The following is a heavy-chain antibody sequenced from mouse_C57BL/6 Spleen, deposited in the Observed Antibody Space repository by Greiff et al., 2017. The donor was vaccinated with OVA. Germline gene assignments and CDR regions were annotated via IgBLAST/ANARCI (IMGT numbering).Heavy chain of an antibody. V-gene: IGHV14-4*01. Sequence: VQLQQSGAELVRPGASVKLSCTASGFNIKDDYMHWVKQRPEQGLEWIGWIDPENGDTESASKFQGKATITADTSSNTAYLQLSRLTAEDTAVYYCTTRGVYDGFAYWGQGTLVTVSA. J-gene: IGHJ3*01. CDR2: IDPENGDT. D-gene: IGHD2-12*01. CDR3: TTRGVYDGFAY. CDR1: GFNIKDDY.